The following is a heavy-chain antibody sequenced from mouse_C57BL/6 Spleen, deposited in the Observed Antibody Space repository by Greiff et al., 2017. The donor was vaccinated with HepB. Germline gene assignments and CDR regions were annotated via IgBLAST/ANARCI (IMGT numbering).Heavy chain of an antibody. J-gene: IGHJ3*01. D-gene: IGHD2-3*01. CDR1: GYTFTSYW. Sequence: QVQLQQPGAELVKPGASVKLSCKASGYTFTSYWMHWVKQRPGQGLEWIGMIHPNSGSTNYNEKFKSKATLTVDKSSSTAYMQLSSLTSEDSAVYYCARWPYDGYPFAYWGQGTLVTVSA. CDR2: IHPNSGST. V-gene: IGHV1-64*01. CDR3: ARWPYDGYPFAY.